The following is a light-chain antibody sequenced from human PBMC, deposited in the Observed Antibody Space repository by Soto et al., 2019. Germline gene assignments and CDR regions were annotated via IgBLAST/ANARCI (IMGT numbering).Light chain of an antibody. V-gene: IGKV3-11*01. J-gene: IGKJ1*01. CDR3: QQSYSTPRT. Sequence: IVLTHSPATLSLSPLERATLSFRASQIVSSYLAWYQQKPGQAPRLLIYDASNRATGIPARFSGSGSGTDFTLTISSLEPEDFATYYCQQSYSTPRTFGQGTKVDI. CDR2: DAS. CDR1: QIVSSY.